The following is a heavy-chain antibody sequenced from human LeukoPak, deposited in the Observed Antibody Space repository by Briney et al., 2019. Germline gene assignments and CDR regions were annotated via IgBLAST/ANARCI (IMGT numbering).Heavy chain of an antibody. CDR2: ISYDGSTK. V-gene: IGHV3-30*18. CDR1: GFTFSIHG. Sequence: PGGSLRLSCAASGFTFSIHGMQWVRQAPGKSLEWVAVISYDGSTKYYADSVKGRFTISRDNYMSKLYLQMNSLRDEDTAVYYCAKESGSRSYGAYFPHWGQGTLVTVSS. J-gene: IGHJ1*01. CDR3: AKESGSRSYGAYFPH. D-gene: IGHD6-13*01.